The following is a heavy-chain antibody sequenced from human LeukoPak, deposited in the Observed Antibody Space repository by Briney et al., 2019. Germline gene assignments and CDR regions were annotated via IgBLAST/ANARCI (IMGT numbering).Heavy chain of an antibody. CDR3: AQGGYYDSSGNPDY. CDR2: ISYDGSNK. CDR1: GFTFSSYA. V-gene: IGHV3-30*01. Sequence: GGSLRLSCAASGFTFSSYAMHWVRQAPGKGLEWVALISYDGSNKYYADSVKGRFTISRDNSKNTLYLQMNSLRAEDTAVHYCAQGGYYDSSGNPDYWGQGTLVTVSS. J-gene: IGHJ4*02. D-gene: IGHD3-22*01.